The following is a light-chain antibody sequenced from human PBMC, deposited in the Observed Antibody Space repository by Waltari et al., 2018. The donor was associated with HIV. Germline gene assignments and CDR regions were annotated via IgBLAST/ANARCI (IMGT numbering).Light chain of an antibody. CDR1: NIGSKS. Sequence: SYVLTQPPSVSVAPGQTARITCGGNNIGSKSVHRYQQKPGQAPVLVVYDDGAGPSGIPERFSGSNSGNTATLTISRVEAGDEADYYCQVWDTSSAHVICGGGTKLTVL. J-gene: IGLJ2*01. CDR2: DDG. CDR3: QVWDTSSAHVI. V-gene: IGLV3-21*02.